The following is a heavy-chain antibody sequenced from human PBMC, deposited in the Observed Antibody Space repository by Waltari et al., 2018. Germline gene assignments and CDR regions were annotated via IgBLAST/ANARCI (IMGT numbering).Heavy chain of an antibody. Sequence: EVQLVGSGGGLVKPGGSLSLSCAASGLPFGSYTIAWVRQAPGKGLEWVSSISSGSSYIYYADSVKGRFTISRDNAKNSLYLQMNSLRVEDTAVYYCAREWGVMVGTAGFYFDYWGQGALVTVSS. V-gene: IGHV3-21*01. CDR3: AREWGVMVGTAGFYFDY. D-gene: IGHD2-15*01. CDR2: ISSGSSYI. J-gene: IGHJ4*02. CDR1: GLPFGSYT.